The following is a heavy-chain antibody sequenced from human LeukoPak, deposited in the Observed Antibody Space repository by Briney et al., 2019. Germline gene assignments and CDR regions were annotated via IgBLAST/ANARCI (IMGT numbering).Heavy chain of an antibody. J-gene: IGHJ6*02. CDR3: ARDGIAVAGIYYYYGMDV. V-gene: IGHV3-74*01. Sequence: AGGSLRLSCAASGFTFSSYWMHWVRQAPGKGLVWVSRINSDGSSTSYADSVKSRFTISRDNAKNTLYLQMNSLRAEDTAVYYCARDGIAVAGIYYYYGMDVWGQGTTVTVSS. CDR1: GFTFSSYW. D-gene: IGHD6-19*01. CDR2: INSDGSST.